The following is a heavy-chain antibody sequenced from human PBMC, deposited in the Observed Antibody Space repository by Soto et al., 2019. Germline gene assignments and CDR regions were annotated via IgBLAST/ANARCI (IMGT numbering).Heavy chain of an antibody. D-gene: IGHD2-15*01. CDR3: ARGGDIVVVVAAPNGYYFDY. CDR2: INHSGST. J-gene: IGHJ4*02. V-gene: IGHV4-34*01. CDR1: GGSFSGYY. Sequence: SETLSLTCAVYGGSFSGYYWSWIRQPPGKGLEWIGEINHSGSTNYNPSLKSRVTISVDTSKNQFSLKLSSVTAADTAVYYCARGGDIVVVVAAPNGYYFDYWGQGTLVTVSS.